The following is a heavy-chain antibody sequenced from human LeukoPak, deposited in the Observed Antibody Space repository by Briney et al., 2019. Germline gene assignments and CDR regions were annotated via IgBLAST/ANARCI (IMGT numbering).Heavy chain of an antibody. CDR3: AKERGNWFDP. CDR2: ISWNSGSI. CDR1: GFTIDDYA. Sequence: GGSLRLSCAASGFTIDDYAMHWVRQAPGKGLEWVSGISWNSGSIGYADSVKGRFTISRDNAKNSLYLQMSSLRAEDTALYYCAKERGNWFDPWGQGTLVTVSS. V-gene: IGHV3-9*01. J-gene: IGHJ5*02.